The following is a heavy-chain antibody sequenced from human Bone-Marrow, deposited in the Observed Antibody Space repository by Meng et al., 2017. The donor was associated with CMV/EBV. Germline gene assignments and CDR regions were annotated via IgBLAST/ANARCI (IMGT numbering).Heavy chain of an antibody. CDR2: INHSGST. Sequence: SETLSLTCAVYGGSFSGYYWSWIRQPPGKGLEWIGEINHSGSTNYNPSLKSRVTISVDTSKNQFSLKLSSVTAADTAVYYCARFHPKSMVRGVIGFDYWGQGTLVTFSS. CDR1: GGSFSGYY. D-gene: IGHD3-10*01. J-gene: IGHJ4*02. CDR3: ARFHPKSMVRGVIGFDY. V-gene: IGHV4-34*01.